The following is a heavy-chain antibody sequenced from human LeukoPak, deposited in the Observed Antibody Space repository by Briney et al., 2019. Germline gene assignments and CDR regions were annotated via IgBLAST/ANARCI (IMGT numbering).Heavy chain of an antibody. V-gene: IGHV4-59*01. CDR1: GGSISSYY. J-gene: IGHJ5*02. Sequence: PSETLSLTCIVSGGSISSYYWSWIRQPPGKGLEWIGYIFYSGNTNYNPSLKSRVTMSVDTSKNQFSLRVTSVTAADTAVYYCARMNNWFDPWGQGTLVTVSS. CDR3: ARMNNWFDP. CDR2: IFYSGNT.